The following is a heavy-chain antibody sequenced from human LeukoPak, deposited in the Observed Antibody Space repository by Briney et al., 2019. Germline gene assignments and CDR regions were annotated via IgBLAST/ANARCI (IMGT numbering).Heavy chain of an antibody. CDR1: GFTFNNYW. J-gene: IGHJ5*02. V-gene: IGHV3-74*01. Sequence: GGSLRLSCAASGFTFNNYWIHWVRQAPGKGLVWVSRVNPGGSIANFADSVKGRFTISRDNAKNTVYLQTSSLTAEDTAVYYCARLDGLHLAHRWGQGTLVTVSS. CDR3: ARLDGLHLAHR. D-gene: IGHD3-3*02. CDR2: VNPGGSIA.